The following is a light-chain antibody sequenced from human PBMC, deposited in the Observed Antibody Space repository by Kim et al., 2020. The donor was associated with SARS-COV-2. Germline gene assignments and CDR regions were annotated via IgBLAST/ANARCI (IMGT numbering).Light chain of an antibody. J-gene: IGLJ2*01. Sequence: GQKVTISCSGSNSNIGNHYVSWYQQLPGTAPKFLIYENNKRPSGIPDRFSGSKSGTSATLDITGLQTGDEANYYCGTWDTRLSAAVFGGGTQLTVL. CDR2: ENN. V-gene: IGLV1-51*01. CDR3: GTWDTRLSAAV. CDR1: NSNIGNHY.